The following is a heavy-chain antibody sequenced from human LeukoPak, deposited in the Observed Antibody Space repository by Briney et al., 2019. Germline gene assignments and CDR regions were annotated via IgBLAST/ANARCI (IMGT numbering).Heavy chain of an antibody. J-gene: IGHJ4*02. CDR2: ISWNSGSI. Sequence: GRSLRLSCAASGFTFDDYAMHWVRQAPGKGLEWVSGISWNSGSIGYADSVKGRFTISRDNAKNSLYLQMNSLRAEDTAVYYCARGKYSFDYWGQGTLVTVSS. CDR1: GFTFDDYA. V-gene: IGHV3-9*01. CDR3: ARGKYSFDY.